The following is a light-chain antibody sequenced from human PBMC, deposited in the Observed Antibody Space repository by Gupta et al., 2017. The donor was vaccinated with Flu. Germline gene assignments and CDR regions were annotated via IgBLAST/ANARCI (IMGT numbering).Light chain of an antibody. CDR3: QQDDGLPIT. V-gene: IGKV1-33*01. Sequence: PSSLSASVGDRVTITCQASQDMNNYLNWYQQKPGKAPKLLIYGASNLETGVPSRFSGSGSGRDFSFTISSLQPEDIATYYCQQDDGLPITFGQGTRLEIK. CDR1: QDMNNY. CDR2: GAS. J-gene: IGKJ5*01.